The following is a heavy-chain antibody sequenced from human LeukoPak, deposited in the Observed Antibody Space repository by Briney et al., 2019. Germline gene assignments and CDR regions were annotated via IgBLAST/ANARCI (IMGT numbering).Heavy chain of an antibody. V-gene: IGHV4-39*01. CDR1: GGSISSRSCN. Sequence: PSETLSLTCTVSGGSISSRSCNWGWIRQPPGKGLEWIGSIHYSGTTYYNPSLKSRVTISVDTSKNQFSLKLSSVTAADTAVYYCAGLDYNSYSMGVWGQGTTVTVSS. CDR3: AGLDYNSYSMGV. CDR2: IHYSGTT. J-gene: IGHJ6*02. D-gene: IGHD2-2*03.